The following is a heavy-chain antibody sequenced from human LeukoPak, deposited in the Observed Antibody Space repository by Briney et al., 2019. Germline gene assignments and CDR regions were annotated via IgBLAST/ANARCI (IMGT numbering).Heavy chain of an antibody. CDR3: ARRLVDGASGSYYIDY. D-gene: IGHD3-10*01. V-gene: IGHV4-59*08. J-gene: IGHJ4*02. Sequence: SETLSLTCTVSGGSISSYYWSWIRQPPGKGLEWIGHIYYSGSTKYSPSLKSRVAISVDPSKNQFSLKLSSVTAADTAVYYCARRLVDGASGSYYIDYWGQGTLVTVSS. CDR1: GGSISSYY. CDR2: IYYSGST.